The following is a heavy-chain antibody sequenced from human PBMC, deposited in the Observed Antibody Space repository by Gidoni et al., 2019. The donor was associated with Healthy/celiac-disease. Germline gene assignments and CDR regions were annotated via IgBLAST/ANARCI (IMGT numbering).Heavy chain of an antibody. CDR1: GFHFSSYW. V-gene: IGHV3-7*03. D-gene: IGHD2-8*01. Sequence: EVQLVESGGGLVQPGGSLRLSCEASGFHFSSYWMRGVRQAPGKGLEWLANIKQDGSEKYYVDSVKGRFTISRDNAKNSLYLQMNSLRAEDTAVYYCARVPNLYPDYWGQGTLVTVSS. CDR2: IKQDGSEK. J-gene: IGHJ4*02. CDR3: ARVPNLYPDY.